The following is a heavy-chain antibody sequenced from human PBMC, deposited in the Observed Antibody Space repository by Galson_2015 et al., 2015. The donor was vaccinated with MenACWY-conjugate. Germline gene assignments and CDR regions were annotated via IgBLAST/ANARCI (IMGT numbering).Heavy chain of an antibody. CDR3: ARFGATNSRAPELMRDY. CDR1: GFTFSSYW. V-gene: IGHV3-7*03. D-gene: IGHD1/OR15-1a*01. J-gene: IGHJ4*02. Sequence: SLRLSCAASGFTFSSYWMSWVRQAPGKGLEWVANIKQDGSEKYYVDSVKGRFTISRDNAKNSLYLQMNSLRAEDTAVYYCARFGATNSRAPELMRDYWGQGTLVTVSS. CDR2: IKQDGSEK.